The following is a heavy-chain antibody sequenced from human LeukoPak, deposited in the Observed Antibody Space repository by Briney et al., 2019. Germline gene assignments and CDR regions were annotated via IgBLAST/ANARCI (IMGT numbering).Heavy chain of an antibody. CDR3: AKEVTVTKVSVTLMIDY. CDR2: ISGSGDST. Sequence: GGSLRLSCAASGFTFNNYAMSWVRQARGKGLEWVSAISGSGDSTYYADSVKGRFTISRDNSKNTLNLHMNSLRAEDTAVYYCAKEVTVTKVSVTLMIDYWGQGTLVTVSS. V-gene: IGHV3-23*01. D-gene: IGHD4-11*01. CDR1: GFTFNNYA. J-gene: IGHJ4*02.